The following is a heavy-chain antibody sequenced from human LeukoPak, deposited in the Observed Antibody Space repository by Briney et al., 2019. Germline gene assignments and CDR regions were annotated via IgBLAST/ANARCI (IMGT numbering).Heavy chain of an antibody. CDR2: INHSGST. CDR1: GGSFSGYY. CDR3: ARGLLDTMVRGVIHYYYGMDV. V-gene: IGHV4-34*01. J-gene: IGHJ6*04. Sequence: PSENLSLTCAVYGGSFSGYYWSWIRQPPGKGLEWIGEINHSGSTNYNPSLKSRVTISVDTSKNQFSLKLSSVTAADTAVYYCARGLLDTMVRGVIHYYYGMDVWGKGTTVTVSS. D-gene: IGHD3-10*01.